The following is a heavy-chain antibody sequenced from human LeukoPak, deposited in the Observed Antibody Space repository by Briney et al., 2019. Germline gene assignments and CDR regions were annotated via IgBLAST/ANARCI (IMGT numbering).Heavy chain of an antibody. D-gene: IGHD2-15*01. J-gene: IGHJ4*02. CDR1: GYTLTELS. Sequence: GASVNVSRKLSGYTLTELSMHWVRQAPGKGLEGLGGFYPEDGETIYAQKFQGRVTMTEDTSTDTAYMELSSLRSEDAAVYYCATDRRSGGWGFGYYFDYWGQGTLVTVSS. CDR3: ATDRRSGGWGFGYYFDY. CDR2: FYPEDGET. V-gene: IGHV1-24*01.